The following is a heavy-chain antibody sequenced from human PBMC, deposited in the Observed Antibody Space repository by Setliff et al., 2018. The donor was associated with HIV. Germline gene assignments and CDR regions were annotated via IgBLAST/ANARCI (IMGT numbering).Heavy chain of an antibody. Sequence: KPSETLSLTCAVSGGSISSSNWWNWVRQPPGKGLGWIGKIYHSGSANYNPSLKSRVIISLDKSKNKFSLKVSSVTAADTAVYYCARILVAAAGTGFDPWGQGILVTVSS. D-gene: IGHD6-13*01. J-gene: IGHJ5*02. V-gene: IGHV4-4*02. CDR2: IYHSGSA. CDR3: ARILVAAAGTGFDP. CDR1: GGSISSSNW.